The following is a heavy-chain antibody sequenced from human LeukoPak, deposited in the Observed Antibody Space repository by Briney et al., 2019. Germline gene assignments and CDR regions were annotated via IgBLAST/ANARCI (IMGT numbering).Heavy chain of an antibody. CDR2: ISYDGSNK. CDR3: AKDQGIVAGTTETSDAFDI. Sequence: GGSLRLSCAASGFTFSSYAMHWVRQAPGKGLEWVAVISYDGSNKYYADSVKGRFTISRDNSKSTLYLQMNSLRAEDTAVYYCAKDQGIVAGTTETSDAFDIWGQGTMVTVSS. D-gene: IGHD1-7*01. J-gene: IGHJ3*02. V-gene: IGHV3-30-3*01. CDR1: GFTFSSYA.